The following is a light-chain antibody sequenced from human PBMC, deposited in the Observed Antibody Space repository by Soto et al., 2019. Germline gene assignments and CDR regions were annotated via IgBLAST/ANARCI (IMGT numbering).Light chain of an antibody. Sequence: VMTQSPATLSVSPGERATLSCRASQSISQSLAWYQQKPGQAPRLLIYDASSRATGIPDRFSGGGSGTDFTLTISRLEPEDFAVYYCQQFSSYPLTFGGGTKVDIK. J-gene: IGKJ4*01. V-gene: IGKV3-20*01. CDR3: QQFSSYPLT. CDR2: DAS. CDR1: QSISQS.